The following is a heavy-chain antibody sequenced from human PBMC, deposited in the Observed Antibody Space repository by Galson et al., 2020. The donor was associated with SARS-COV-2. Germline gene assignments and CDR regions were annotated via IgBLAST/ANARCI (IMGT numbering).Heavy chain of an antibody. D-gene: IGHD2-2*01. V-gene: IGHV3-74*01. J-gene: IGHJ4*02. CDR1: GFTFSTYW. CDR2: INSDGSST. CDR3: ARGPAATFYYFDC. Sequence: TGRSLRLSCAASGFTFSTYWMHWVRQAPGKGLVWVSRINSDGSSTSYADSVKGRFTIARDNAKNTLYLQMNSLRGEDTAVYYCARGPAATFYYFDCWGQGTLVTVSS.